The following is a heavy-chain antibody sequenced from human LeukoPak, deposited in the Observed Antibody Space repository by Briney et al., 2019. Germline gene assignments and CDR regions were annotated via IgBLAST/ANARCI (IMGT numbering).Heavy chain of an antibody. Sequence: SETLSLTCTVSGGSMSSSSYYWGWIRQAPGKGLEWIGSIYYSGTTYHNPSLKSRVTMSVDKSKNQFSLKLISMTAADTAVYYCARDLGKSALDYFDYWGQGTVVTVSS. V-gene: IGHV4-39*07. CDR1: GGSMSSSSYY. CDR2: IYYSGTT. CDR3: ARDLGKSALDYFDY. J-gene: IGHJ4*02. D-gene: IGHD3-16*01.